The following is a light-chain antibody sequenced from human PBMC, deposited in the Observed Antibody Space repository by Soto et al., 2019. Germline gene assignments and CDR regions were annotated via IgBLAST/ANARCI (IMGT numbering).Light chain of an antibody. V-gene: IGKV2-28*01. J-gene: IGKJ2*01. CDR1: QSLLHSNGYNY. CDR3: MQALLTPYT. CDR2: LGS. Sequence: DIVMTQSPLSLPVTPGEPASISCRSSQSLLHSNGYNYLDWYLQKPGQSPQLLIYLGSNRASGVTYRFSGTESSTAFTLKISRVEAENVGVYYCMQALLTPYTFGQGTKLEIK.